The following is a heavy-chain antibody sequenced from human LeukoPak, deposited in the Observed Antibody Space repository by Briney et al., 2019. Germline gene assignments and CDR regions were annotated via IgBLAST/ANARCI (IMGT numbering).Heavy chain of an antibody. CDR2: INPSDGST. J-gene: IGHJ4*02. Sequence: ASVKVSCKASGYTFTGYYMHWVRQAPGQGLEWMGIINPSDGSTSYAQKYQGRVTMNRNTSIRPAYMELSSLRSEDTAVYYCARGLGRTTMVTRGGVRFDYWGQGTLVTVSS. CDR1: GYTFTGYY. V-gene: IGHV1-46*01. CDR3: ARGLGRTTMVTRGGVRFDY. D-gene: IGHD5-18*01.